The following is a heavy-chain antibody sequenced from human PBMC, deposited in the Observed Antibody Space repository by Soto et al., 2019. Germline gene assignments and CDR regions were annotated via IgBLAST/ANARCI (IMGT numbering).Heavy chain of an antibody. CDR3: ARHGLQRGQIGGWFDP. J-gene: IGHJ5*02. Sequence: QLQLQESGPGLVKPSETLSLTCTVSGGSISSSSYYWGWIRQPPGKGLEWIGSIYYSGSTYYNPSLKSRVTISVDTSKNQFSLKLSSVTAADTAVYYCARHGLQRGQIGGWFDPWGQGTLVTVSS. V-gene: IGHV4-39*01. D-gene: IGHD3-16*01. CDR1: GGSISSSSYY. CDR2: IYYSGST.